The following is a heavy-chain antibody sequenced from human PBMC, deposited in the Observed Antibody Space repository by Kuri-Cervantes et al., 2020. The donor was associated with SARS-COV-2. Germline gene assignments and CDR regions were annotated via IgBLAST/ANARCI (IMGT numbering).Heavy chain of an antibody. Sequence: GGSLRLSCAASGFTFSSYGMHWVRQAPGKGLEWVAVISYDGSNKYYADSVKGRFTISRDNSKNTLYLQMNSLRAEDTAVYYCARGQGFWSGRAGYYYYYGMDVWGQGTTVTVSS. CDR3: ARGQGFWSGRAGYYYYYGMDV. V-gene: IGHV3-30*03. J-gene: IGHJ6*02. CDR2: ISYDGSNK. D-gene: IGHD3-3*01. CDR1: GFTFSSYG.